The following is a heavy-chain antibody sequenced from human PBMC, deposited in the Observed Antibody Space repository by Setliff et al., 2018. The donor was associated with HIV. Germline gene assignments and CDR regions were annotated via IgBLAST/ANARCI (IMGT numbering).Heavy chain of an antibody. V-gene: IGHV3-49*04. D-gene: IGHD2-15*01. Sequence: PGGSLRLSCAASGFTFSSYAMHWVRQAPGKGLEWVGFIRSRPFGGTTEYAASVKGRFTISRDDSKSIAYLQMNSLKSADAAVYYCTRGMRPMVKRVPFDYWGQGTLVTVSS. CDR3: TRGMRPMVKRVPFDY. CDR1: GFTFSSYA. J-gene: IGHJ4*02. CDR2: IRSRPFGGTT.